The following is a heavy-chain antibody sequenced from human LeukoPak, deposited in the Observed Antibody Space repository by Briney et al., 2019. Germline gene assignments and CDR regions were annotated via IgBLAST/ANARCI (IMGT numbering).Heavy chain of an antibody. CDR3: AREVEQGYGDSNWFDP. CDR1: SYTFTSYG. D-gene: IGHD4-17*01. Sequence: GASVKVSCKASSYTFTSYGISWVRQAPGQGLEWMGWISAYNSNTNYAQKRQGRVTMTTDTSTSTAYMELRSLRSDDTAVYYCAREVEQGYGDSNWFDPWGQGTLVTFSS. V-gene: IGHV1-18*01. CDR2: ISAYNSNT. J-gene: IGHJ5*02.